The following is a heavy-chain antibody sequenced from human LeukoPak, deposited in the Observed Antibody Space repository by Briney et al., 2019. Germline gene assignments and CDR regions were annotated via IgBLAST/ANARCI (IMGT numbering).Heavy chain of an antibody. V-gene: IGHV1-8*01. D-gene: IGHD5-18*01. J-gene: IGHJ4*02. CDR3: ARVMYGSYGYDY. CDR2: MNPNSGNT. CDR1: RYTFTSYD. Sequence: ASVTVSCKASRYTFTSYDINWVRQATGQGLEWMGWMNPNSGNTGYAQKFQGRVTMTRNTSISTAYMELSSLRSEDTAVYYCARVMYGSYGYDYWGQGTLVTVSS.